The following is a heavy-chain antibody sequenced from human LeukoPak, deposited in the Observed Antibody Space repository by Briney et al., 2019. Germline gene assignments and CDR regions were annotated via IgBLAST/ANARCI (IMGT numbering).Heavy chain of an antibody. CDR2: IYHSGTT. J-gene: IGHJ4*02. D-gene: IGHD1-26*01. Sequence: PSETLSLTCTVSGGSISSYYWSWIRQPPGKGLEWIGYIYHSGTTNYNPSLKSRVTISVDTSKNQFSLNLSSVTAADTAVCYCARWKWELHTFDYWGQGTLVTVSS. CDR1: GGSISSYY. V-gene: IGHV4-59*01. CDR3: ARWKWELHTFDY.